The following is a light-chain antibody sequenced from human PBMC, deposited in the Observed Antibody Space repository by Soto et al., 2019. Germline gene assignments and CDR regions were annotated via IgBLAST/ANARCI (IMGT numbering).Light chain of an antibody. CDR2: VAS. J-gene: IGKJ4*01. CDR3: QRDNVWPLT. Sequence: EIVMTQSPATLSVSPGERATLSCRASQSVSSNLAWYQQKPGQTPKLLIYVASTRATGIPARFSGSESGKEFTLTISGQQSEDFSVYYCQRDNVWPLTGGGGTKVEFK. V-gene: IGKV3-15*01. CDR1: QSVSSN.